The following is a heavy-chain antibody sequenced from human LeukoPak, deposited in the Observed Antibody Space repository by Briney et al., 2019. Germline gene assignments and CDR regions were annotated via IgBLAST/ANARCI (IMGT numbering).Heavy chain of an antibody. CDR3: VGRRYYDGSGYLE. D-gene: IGHD3-22*01. J-gene: IGHJ1*01. Sequence: SETLSLTCSVSGDSVSRSDSYWDWIRQPPGKGLEWIGPIYYSGRTYYSPSLKSRVTMSVDPSNNQFSLNLRSVTAADTAVYYCVGRRYYDGSGYLEWGQGTLLSVSS. V-gene: IGHV4-39*01. CDR2: IYYSGRT. CDR1: GDSVSRSDSY.